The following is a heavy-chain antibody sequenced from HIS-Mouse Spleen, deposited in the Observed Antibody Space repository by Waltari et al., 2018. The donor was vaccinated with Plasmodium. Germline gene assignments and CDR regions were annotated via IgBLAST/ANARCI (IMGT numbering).Heavy chain of an antibody. J-gene: IGHJ2*01. Sequence: EVQLVESGGGLVQPGGSLRLSCAASGFTFSSYWMSWVRQAPGKGLEWVANKKQDGSYKYYVDSVKCRFTISRDNAKNSLYLQMNSLRAEDTAVYYCASSWYWYFDLWGRGTLVTVSS. V-gene: IGHV3-7*01. D-gene: IGHD6-13*01. CDR3: ASSWYWYFDL. CDR2: KKQDGSYK. CDR1: GFTFSSYW.